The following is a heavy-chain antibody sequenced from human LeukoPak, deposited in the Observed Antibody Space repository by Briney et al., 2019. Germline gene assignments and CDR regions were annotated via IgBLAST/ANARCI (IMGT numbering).Heavy chain of an antibody. V-gene: IGHV1-69*13. CDR1: GGTFSSYA. CDR2: IIPIFGTA. J-gene: IGHJ2*01. D-gene: IGHD3-3*01. Sequence: SVKASCKASGGTFSSYASSWVRQAPGQGLEWMGGIIPIFGTANYAQKFQGRVTITADESTSTAYMELSSLRSEDTAVYYCARDPYDFRGYFDLWGRGTLVTVSS. CDR3: ARDPYDFRGYFDL.